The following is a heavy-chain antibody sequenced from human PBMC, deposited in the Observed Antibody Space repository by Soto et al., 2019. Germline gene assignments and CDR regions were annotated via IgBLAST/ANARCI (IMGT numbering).Heavy chain of an antibody. Sequence: EVQVIESGGGLVQPGGSLRLSCATSGFTFGNFAMSWVRQAPGRGLEWVSGMSSASSTTYYGDSVKGRFTISRDTSKNTLYLQMNSLRAEDTAVYYCAKNKEQELPRIIDYWGQGTLVTVSS. CDR3: AKNKEQELPRIIDY. CDR2: MSSASSTT. J-gene: IGHJ4*02. D-gene: IGHD1-7*01. CDR1: GFTFGNFA. V-gene: IGHV3-23*01.